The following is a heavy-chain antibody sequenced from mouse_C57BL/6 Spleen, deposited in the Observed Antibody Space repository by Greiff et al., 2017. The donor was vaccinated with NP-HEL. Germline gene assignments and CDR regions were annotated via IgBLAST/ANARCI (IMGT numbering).Heavy chain of an antibody. D-gene: IGHD1-1*01. Sequence: VQLQQPGAELVMPGASVKLSCKASGYTFTSYWMHWVKQRPGQGLEWIGEIDPSDSYTNYNQKFKGKSTLTVDKSSSTAYMQLSSLTSEDSAVYYCASFAGSSSYYYAMDYWGQGTSVTVSS. V-gene: IGHV1-69*01. CDR1: GYTFTSYW. CDR3: ASFAGSSSYYYAMDY. J-gene: IGHJ4*01. CDR2: IDPSDSYT.